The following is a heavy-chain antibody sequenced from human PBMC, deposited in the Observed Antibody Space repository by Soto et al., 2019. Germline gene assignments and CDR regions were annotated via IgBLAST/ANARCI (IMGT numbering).Heavy chain of an antibody. CDR2: ISGSGGST. D-gene: IGHD5-12*01. J-gene: IGHJ4*02. CDR3: AKGHIVATTRIDY. Sequence: GGSLRLSCAASGFTFSSYAMSWVRQAPGKGLEWDSAISGSGGSTYYADSVKGRFTISRDNSKNTLYLQMNSLRAEDTAVYYCAKGHIVATTRIDYWGQGTLVTVSS. CDR1: GFTFSSYA. V-gene: IGHV3-23*01.